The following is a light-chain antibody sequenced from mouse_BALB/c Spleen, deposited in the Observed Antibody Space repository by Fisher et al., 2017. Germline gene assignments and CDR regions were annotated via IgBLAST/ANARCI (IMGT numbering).Light chain of an antibody. CDR1: SSVSY. Sequence: IVMTQTPAIMSASPGEKVTMTCSASSSVSYMHWYQQKSGTSPKRWIYDTSNLASGVPVRFSGSGSGTSYSLTISSMEAEDAATYYCHQYHRSPFTFGSGTKLEIK. CDR3: HQYHRSPFT. CDR2: DTS. V-gene: IGKV4-59*01. J-gene: IGKJ4*01.